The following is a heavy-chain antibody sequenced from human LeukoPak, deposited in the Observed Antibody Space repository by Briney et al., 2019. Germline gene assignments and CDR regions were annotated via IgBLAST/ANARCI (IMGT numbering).Heavy chain of an antibody. D-gene: IGHD2-2*01. J-gene: IGHJ4*02. CDR3: ARTPRYCSSTGCDRFFDY. CDR1: GGSISSYY. V-gene: IGHV4-59*01. CDR2: IYYSGST. Sequence: PSETLSLTCTVSGGSISSYYWSWIRQPPGKGLEWIGYIYYSGSTNYNPSLKSRVTISVDTSKNQFSLKLSSVTAADTAVYYCARTPRYCSSTGCDRFFDYWGQGTLVTVSS.